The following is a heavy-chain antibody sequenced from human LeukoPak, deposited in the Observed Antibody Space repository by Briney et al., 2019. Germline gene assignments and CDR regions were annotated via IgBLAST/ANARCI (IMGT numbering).Heavy chain of an antibody. CDR2: IYYRGST. J-gene: IGHJ4*02. CDR1: GGSINSYF. CDR3: ARVGEYNSGADH. D-gene: IGHD1-1*01. V-gene: IGHV4-59*01. Sequence: SETLSLTCSVSGGSINSYFWSWIRQPPGKGLEWIGYIYYRGSTNYNPSLKSRVTISIDTSKNQYSLRLSSVTAADTAVYYCARVGEYNSGADHWGQGTLVTVSS.